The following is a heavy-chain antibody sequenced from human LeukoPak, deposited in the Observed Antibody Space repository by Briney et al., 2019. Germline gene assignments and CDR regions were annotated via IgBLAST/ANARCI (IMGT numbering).Heavy chain of an antibody. CDR3: VKVDGEYGSGSYYFDY. V-gene: IGHV3-64D*06. D-gene: IGHD3-10*01. CDR1: GFTFSGYA. J-gene: IGHJ4*02. Sequence: GGSLRLSCSASGFTFSGYAMHWVRQAPGEGLEHVSAISSNGGSTDYADSVKGRFTISRDNSKNTLFLQMSSLTTEDTAVYYCVKVDGEYGSGSYYFDYWGQGTLVTVSS. CDR2: ISSNGGST.